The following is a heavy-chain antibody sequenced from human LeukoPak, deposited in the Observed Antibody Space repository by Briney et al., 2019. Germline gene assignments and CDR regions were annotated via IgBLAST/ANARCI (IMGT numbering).Heavy chain of an antibody. V-gene: IGHV4-34*01. CDR3: ARGSTYYDYVWGSYRYTVRIWYDP. J-gene: IGHJ5*02. D-gene: IGHD3-16*02. CDR1: GGSFSGYY. Sequence: SETLSLTCAVYGGSFSGYYWSWIRQPPGKGLEWIGEINHSGSTNYNPSLKSRVTISVDTSKNQFSLKLSSVTAADTAVYYCARGSTYYDYVWGSYRYTVRIWYDPWGQGTLVTVSS. CDR2: INHSGST.